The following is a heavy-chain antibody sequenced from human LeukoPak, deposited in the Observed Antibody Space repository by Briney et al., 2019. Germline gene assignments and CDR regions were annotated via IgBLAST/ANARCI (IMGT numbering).Heavy chain of an antibody. CDR1: GFAFSSYG. Sequence: TGGSLRLSCAASGFAFSSYGMHWVRQAPGKGLEWVAVIWYDGSNKYYADSVKGRFTISRDNSKNTLYLQMNSLRAEDTAVYYCARALSPETYNWFDPWGQGTLVTVSS. CDR3: ARALSPETYNWFDP. V-gene: IGHV3-33*01. CDR2: IWYDGSNK. D-gene: IGHD1-14*01. J-gene: IGHJ5*02.